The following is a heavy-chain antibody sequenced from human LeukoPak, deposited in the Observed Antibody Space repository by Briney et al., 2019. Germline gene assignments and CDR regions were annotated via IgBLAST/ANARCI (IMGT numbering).Heavy chain of an antibody. Sequence: PGGSLRLSCAASGFTFDDYGMSWVRQAPGKGLEWVSGINWNGGSTGYADSVKGRFTISRDNAKNSLYLQMNSLRAEDTALYYCARNPIRISNYAFDIWGQGTMVTVSS. CDR3: ARNPIRISNYAFDI. V-gene: IGHV3-20*04. J-gene: IGHJ3*02. D-gene: IGHD2-2*02. CDR2: INWNGGST. CDR1: GFTFDDYG.